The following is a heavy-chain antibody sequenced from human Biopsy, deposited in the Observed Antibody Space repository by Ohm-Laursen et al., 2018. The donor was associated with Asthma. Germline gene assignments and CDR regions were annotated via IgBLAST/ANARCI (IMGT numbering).Heavy chain of an antibody. CDR3: AKDERLYYGSDSKYMQPVPLGD. D-gene: IGHD1-14*01. J-gene: IGHJ4*02. CDR2: ISWNSGNI. CDR1: GFSFDDCA. V-gene: IGHV3-9*01. Sequence: SLRLSCSASGFSFDDCAMHWVRQAPGKGLEWVSSISWNSGNIDYAVSVKGRFTISRDNAKNSLYLQMQSLRPEDTAFYYCAKDERLYYGSDSKYMQPVPLGDWGQGTLVIVSA.